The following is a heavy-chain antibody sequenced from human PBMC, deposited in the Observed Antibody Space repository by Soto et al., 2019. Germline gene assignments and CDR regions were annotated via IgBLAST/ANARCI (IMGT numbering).Heavy chain of an antibody. CDR3: AINVNGQRGSPH. J-gene: IGHJ4*02. D-gene: IGHD3-16*01. CDR2: IYGGGSI. Sequence: VQLVESGGGLIQAGGSLRLSCAVSGFTVSNNFMMWVRQAPGKGLEWVSLIYGGGSISYADSVKGRFTISRDGSMNMLYLQMNSLTAVDTAVYYCAINVNGQRGSPHWGQGTLVTVS. CDR1: GFTVSNNF. V-gene: IGHV3-53*02.